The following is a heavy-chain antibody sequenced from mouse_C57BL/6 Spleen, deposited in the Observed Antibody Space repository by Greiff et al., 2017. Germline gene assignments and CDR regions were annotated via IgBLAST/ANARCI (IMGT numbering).Heavy chain of an antibody. V-gene: IGHV1-19*01. Sequence: DVQLQESGPVLVKPGASVKMSCKASGYTFTDYYMNWVKQSHGKSLEWIGVINPYNGGTSYNQKFKGKATLTVDKSSSTAYMELNSLTSEDSAVYYCAREVTVVAHFDYWGQGTTLTVSS. D-gene: IGHD1-1*01. J-gene: IGHJ2*01. CDR3: AREVTVVAHFDY. CDR1: GYTFTDYY. CDR2: INPYNGGT.